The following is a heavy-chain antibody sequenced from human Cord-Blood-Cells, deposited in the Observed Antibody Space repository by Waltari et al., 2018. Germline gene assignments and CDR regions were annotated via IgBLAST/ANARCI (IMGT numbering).Heavy chain of an antibody. V-gene: IGHV1-69*01. CDR1: GGPFSSDA. D-gene: IGHD2-21*02. CDR2: IIPIFGTA. J-gene: IGHJ4*02. CDR3: ARDQGGAYCGGDCYFAY. Sequence: QVQLVQCGAEVTKPGSSVKLSCKASGGPFSSDAISWVRQAPGPGLEWMGGIIPIFGTANYAQKFQGRVTITADESTSTAYMELSSLRSEDTAVYYCARDQGGAYCGGDCYFAYWGQGTLVTVSS.